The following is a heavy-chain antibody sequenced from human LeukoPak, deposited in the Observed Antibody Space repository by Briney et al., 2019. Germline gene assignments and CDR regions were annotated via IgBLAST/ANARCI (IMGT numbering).Heavy chain of an antibody. V-gene: IGHV1-2*02. D-gene: IGHD3-22*01. CDR2: INPNSGST. J-gene: IGHJ4*02. CDR1: AYTFTDYH. Sequence: ASVKVSRKASAYTFTDYHIYWVRQASGQGLECMGWINPNSGSTNSAQKFQGRVTMTRDTSISTAYMELSRLRSDDTAVYYCARSSPGESGYSNYWGQGSLVTVSS. CDR3: ARSSPGESGYSNY.